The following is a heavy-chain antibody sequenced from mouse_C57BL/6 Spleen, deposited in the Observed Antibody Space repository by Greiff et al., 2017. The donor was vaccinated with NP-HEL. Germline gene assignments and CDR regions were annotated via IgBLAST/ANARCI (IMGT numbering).Heavy chain of an antibody. V-gene: IGHV5-17*01. CDR1: GFTFSDYG. J-gene: IGHJ1*03. Sequence: EVKLVESGGGLVKPGGSLKLSCAASGFTFSDYGMHWVRQAPEKGLEWVAYISSGSSTIYYADTVKGRFTISRDNAKNTLFLQMTSLRSEDTAMYYCARGIYYYGSVYVDVWGTGTTVTVSS. D-gene: IGHD1-1*01. CDR2: ISSGSSTI. CDR3: ARGIYYYGSVYVDV.